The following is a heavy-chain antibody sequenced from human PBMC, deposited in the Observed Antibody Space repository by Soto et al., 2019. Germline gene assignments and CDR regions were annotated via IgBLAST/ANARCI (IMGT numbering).Heavy chain of an antibody. J-gene: IGHJ4*02. D-gene: IGHD6-6*01. CDR3: AKRVTYSSSSPNFDS. CDR1: GFSFSSYG. CDR2: ISDTGGNT. Sequence: PGGSLRLSCAASGFSFSSYGMNWVRRAPGKGLEWVSSISDTGGNTYYADSVKGRFTISRDNSKNTLYLQMNSLRAEDTAVYYCAKRVTYSSSSPNFDSWGQGPLVTVSS. V-gene: IGHV3-23*01.